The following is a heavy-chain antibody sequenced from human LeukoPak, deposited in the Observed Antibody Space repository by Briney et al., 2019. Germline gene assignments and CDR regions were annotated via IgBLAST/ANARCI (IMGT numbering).Heavy chain of an antibody. Sequence: PSETLSLTCAVYGGSFSGYYWSWIRQPAGKGLEWIGRIYTSGSTNYNPSLKSRVTMSVDTSKNQFSLKLSSVTAADTAVYYCARDKRFLNYYGSGSYGLTRGWFDPWGQGTLVTVSS. J-gene: IGHJ5*02. D-gene: IGHD3-10*01. CDR3: ARDKRFLNYYGSGSYGLTRGWFDP. CDR1: GGSFSGYY. V-gene: IGHV4-4*07. CDR2: IYTSGST.